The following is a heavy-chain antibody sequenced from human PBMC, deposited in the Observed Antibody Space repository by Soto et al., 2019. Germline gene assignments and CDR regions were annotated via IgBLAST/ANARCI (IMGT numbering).Heavy chain of an antibody. CDR1: GYTFTGYY. D-gene: IGHD5-12*01. CDR2: INPNSGGT. Sequence: QVQLVQSGAEVKKPGASVKVSCKASGYTFTGYYMHWVRQAPGQGLEWMGWINPNSGGTNYAQKFQGWVTMTRDTSINTAYWELRRGRSDDTAVYFCGRGVRDGYKYYYYGMAVWGQGTTVTSSS. CDR3: GRGVRDGYKYYYYGMAV. V-gene: IGHV1-2*04. J-gene: IGHJ6*02.